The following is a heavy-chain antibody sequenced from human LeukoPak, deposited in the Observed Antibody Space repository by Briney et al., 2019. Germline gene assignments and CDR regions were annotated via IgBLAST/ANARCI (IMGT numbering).Heavy chain of an antibody. Sequence: PSETLSLTCTVSGGSISSYYWSWIRQPPGKGLEGIGYIYYSGSTNYNPSLKSRVTISVDTSKNQFSLKLRSVTAADTAVYYCARIRCASSSCPPEYWGQGTLVTVSS. CDR3: ARIRCASSSCPPEY. V-gene: IGHV4-59*01. CDR1: GGSISSYY. CDR2: IYYSGST. D-gene: IGHD6-13*01. J-gene: IGHJ4*02.